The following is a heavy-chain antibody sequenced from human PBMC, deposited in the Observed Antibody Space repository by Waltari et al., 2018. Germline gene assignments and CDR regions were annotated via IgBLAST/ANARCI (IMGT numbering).Heavy chain of an antibody. J-gene: IGHJ5*02. CDR3: ARYASGRSQWFDP. CDR1: GYSISSGYY. Sequence: QVQLQESGPGLVKPSETLSLTCAVSGYSISSGYYWGWIRQPPGKGLEWIGSIYPVVSTSYTPSLKSGVTISVDTSKNQFSLKLSSVTAADTAVYYCARYASGRSQWFDPWGQGTLVTVSS. V-gene: IGHV4-38-2*01. CDR2: IYPVVST.